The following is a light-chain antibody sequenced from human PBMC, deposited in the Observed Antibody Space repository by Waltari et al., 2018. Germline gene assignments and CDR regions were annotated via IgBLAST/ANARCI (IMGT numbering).Light chain of an antibody. CDR1: TGAVTSRHY. J-gene: IGLJ3*02. V-gene: IGLV7-46*01. CDR2: DTS. CDR3: LLLYSGDWV. Sequence: QAVVTQEPSLTVSPGGTVTLTCGSSTGAVTSRHYPYWFQQKPGQAPKTLIYDTSNKHSWIPARFSGSLLGDKAALTLSGAQPEDEADYYCLLLYSGDWVFGGGTKLPVL.